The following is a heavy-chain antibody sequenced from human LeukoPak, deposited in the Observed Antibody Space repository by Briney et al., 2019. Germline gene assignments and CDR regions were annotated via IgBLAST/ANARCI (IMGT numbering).Heavy chain of an antibody. D-gene: IGHD3-10*01. CDR3: AKDRPNFYETSGSYYKIKGDF. Sequence: GGSLRLSCEASGFTFNTHAMSWVRQAPGKGLEWVSSITSSGRTPYYTDSVKGRFTISRDNSKNTLYLQMNSLRGEDTAVYYCAKDRPNFYETSGSYYKIKGDFWGQGSLVTVSS. V-gene: IGHV3-23*01. CDR1: GFTFNTHA. CDR2: ITSSGRTP. J-gene: IGHJ4*02.